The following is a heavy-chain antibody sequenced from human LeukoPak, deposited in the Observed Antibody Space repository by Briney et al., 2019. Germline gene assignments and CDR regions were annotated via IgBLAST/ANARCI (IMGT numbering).Heavy chain of an antibody. Sequence: GGSLRLSCAASGFTFSSYSMNWVRQAPGKGLEWVSYISSSSSTIYYADSVKGRFTISRDNAKNSLYLQMNSLRAEDTAVYYCAREGGDYETAFDYWGQGPLVPVSS. CDR3: AREGGDYETAFDY. D-gene: IGHD4-17*01. V-gene: IGHV3-48*01. CDR2: ISSSSSTI. J-gene: IGHJ4*02. CDR1: GFTFSSYS.